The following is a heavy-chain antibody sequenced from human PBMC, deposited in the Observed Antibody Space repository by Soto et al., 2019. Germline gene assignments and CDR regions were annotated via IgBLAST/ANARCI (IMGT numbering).Heavy chain of an antibody. CDR2: IYYSGST. D-gene: IGHD1-1*01. V-gene: IGHV4-31*03. Sequence: SETLSLTCSVSGGLISSGGYYWSWIRQHPGKGLEWIGYIYYSGSTYYNPSLKSRVTISVDTSKNQFSLKLSSVTAADTAVYYCARLRAYWNLDYWGQGTLVTVSS. J-gene: IGHJ4*02. CDR1: GGLISSGGYY. CDR3: ARLRAYWNLDY.